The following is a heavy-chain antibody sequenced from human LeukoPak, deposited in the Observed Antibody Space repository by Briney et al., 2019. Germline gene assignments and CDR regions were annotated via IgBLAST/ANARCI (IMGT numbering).Heavy chain of an antibody. J-gene: IGHJ4*02. Sequence: SETLSLTCTVSGASISSYYYHWIRQPPGKGLEWIGSIYHSGGTNYNPSLRSPVTISIDTSRNQFSLTMTSVTAAATAVYYCAKGRGSGTYHSGLFDIWGQGTPVTVSS. CDR1: GASISSYY. D-gene: IGHD3-10*01. CDR3: AKGRGSGTYHSGLFDI. V-gene: IGHV4-59*01. CDR2: IYHSGGT.